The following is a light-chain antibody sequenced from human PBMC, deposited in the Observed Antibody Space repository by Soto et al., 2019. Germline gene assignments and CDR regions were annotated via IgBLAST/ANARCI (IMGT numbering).Light chain of an antibody. CDR3: QQFSSPPFYP. CDR2: YAS. V-gene: IGKV4-1*01. CDR1: QHPRNY. Sequence: DFVMTQSSVSLAVSLGEMASINCRFNQHPRNYLAWCQQKPRQPPKLLLYYASTRESGVPDRFSGSGAGTDFTLTIISLQAEDVAIYYCQQFSSPPFYPFGQGTKVEIK. J-gene: IGKJ2*01.